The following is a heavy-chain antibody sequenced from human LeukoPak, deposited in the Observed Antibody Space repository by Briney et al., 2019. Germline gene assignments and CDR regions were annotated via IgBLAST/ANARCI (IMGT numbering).Heavy chain of an antibody. J-gene: IGHJ4*02. CDR3: ARTEMATIRSLDY. CDR1: GYTFTSYY. V-gene: IGHV1-46*01. D-gene: IGHD5-24*01. Sequence: GASVKVSCTASGYTFTSYYMHWVRQAPGQGLEWMEIINPSGSRTSYAKKFQGRVTMTRDTSTSTVYMELSSLRSEDTAVYYCARTEMATIRSLDYWGQGTLVTVSS. CDR2: INPSGSRT.